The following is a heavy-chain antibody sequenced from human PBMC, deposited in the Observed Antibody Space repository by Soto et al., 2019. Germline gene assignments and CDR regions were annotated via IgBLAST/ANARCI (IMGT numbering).Heavy chain of an antibody. CDR1: GVSISSGDFY. J-gene: IGHJ4*02. D-gene: IGHD4-17*01. V-gene: IGHV4-30-4*01. CDR3: ARDVLDTTGDYYFDY. Sequence: SETLSLTCTVSGVSISSGDFYWSWIRQPPGKGLEWIGYIYHTGSSQYHPSLRGRVAFSMDTSKNQFSLELRSVTAADTAMYYCARDVLDTTGDYYFDYWGQGSMVTSPQ. CDR2: IYHTGSS.